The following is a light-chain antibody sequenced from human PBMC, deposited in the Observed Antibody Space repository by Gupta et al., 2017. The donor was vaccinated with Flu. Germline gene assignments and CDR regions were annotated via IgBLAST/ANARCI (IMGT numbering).Light chain of an antibody. Sequence: QSVLTKPPSASGTPGQRITISCSGSSSNIGSNYVYGYQQLPGMAPKLLIYKNNQRPSGVPDRCSGSRSGTSASLASGGLRSDDEAVYYCAAWDDSLRGLFGGGTKLPVL. CDR3: AAWDDSLRGL. CDR1: SSNIGSNY. V-gene: IGLV1-47*01. J-gene: IGLJ3*02. CDR2: KNN.